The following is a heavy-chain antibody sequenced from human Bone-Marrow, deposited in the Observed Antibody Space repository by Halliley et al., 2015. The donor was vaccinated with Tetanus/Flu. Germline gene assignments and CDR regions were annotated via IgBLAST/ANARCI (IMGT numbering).Heavy chain of an antibody. J-gene: IGHJ4*02. V-gene: IGHV1-18*01. Sequence: GYNGNTNYAQSFQGRVILTTDRSTSTAYMEVRSLRSDDTAVYYCARDLGLDRSVTGRTGFDYWGQGTLVTVSS. CDR3: ARDLGLDRSVTGRTGFDY. D-gene: IGHD1-20*01. CDR2: GYNGNT.